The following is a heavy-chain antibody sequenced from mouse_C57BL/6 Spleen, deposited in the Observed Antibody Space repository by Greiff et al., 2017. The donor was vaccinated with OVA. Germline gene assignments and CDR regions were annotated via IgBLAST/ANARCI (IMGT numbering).Heavy chain of an antibody. D-gene: IGHD1-1*02. V-gene: IGHV1-80*01. CDR3: ARGGYGPIDY. CDR1: GYAFSSYW. J-gene: IGHJ2*01. Sequence: VKLQESGAELVKPGASVKISCKASGYAFSSYWMNWVKQRPGKGLEWIGQIYPGDGDTNYNGKFKGKATLTADKSSSTAYMQLSSLTSEDSAVYFCARGGYGPIDYWGQGTTLTVSS. CDR2: IYPGDGDT.